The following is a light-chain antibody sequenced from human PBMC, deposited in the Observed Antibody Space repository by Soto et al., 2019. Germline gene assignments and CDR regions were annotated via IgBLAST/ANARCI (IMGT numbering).Light chain of an antibody. J-gene: IGKJ4*01. CDR1: QSVSRN. Sequence: EIVMTQSPATLSVSPGERATLSCRASQSVSRNLAWYQQKPGQAPRPLMYGASTRATGIPARFSGSESGTELPLTISSLQSEDFVVYYCQQYNNWPLTFGGWTKVEIK. CDR2: GAS. V-gene: IGKV3-15*01. CDR3: QQYNNWPLT.